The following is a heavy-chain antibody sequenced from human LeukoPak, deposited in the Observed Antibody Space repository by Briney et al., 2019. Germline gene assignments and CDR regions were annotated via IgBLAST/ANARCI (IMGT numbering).Heavy chain of an antibody. Sequence: PEASVKVSCKASGYTFTSYGISWVRQAPGQGLEWMGWISAYNGNTNYVQKVQGRVTMTTDTSTSTAYMELRSLRSDDTAVYYCARNAENYDFWSGRNWFDPWGQGTLVTVSS. CDR1: GYTFTSYG. V-gene: IGHV1-18*01. CDR3: ARNAENYDFWSGRNWFDP. J-gene: IGHJ5*02. D-gene: IGHD3-3*01. CDR2: ISAYNGNT.